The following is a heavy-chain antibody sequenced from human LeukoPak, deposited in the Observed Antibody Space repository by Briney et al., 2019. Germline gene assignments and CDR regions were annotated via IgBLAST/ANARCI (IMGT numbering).Heavy chain of an antibody. CDR3: ATFRGAHHKTFDS. V-gene: IGHV3-7*01. D-gene: IGHD1-14*01. CDR1: GLTFRNYW. J-gene: IGHJ4*02. CDR2: IKQDGSDK. Sequence: PGGSLRLSCAASGLTFRNYWMSWVRQAPGKGLECVANIKQDGSDKFYVDSVNGRFTISSDNAKNSLYLQMDTLRAEDTAIYYCATFRGAHHKTFDSWGQGTLVTVSS.